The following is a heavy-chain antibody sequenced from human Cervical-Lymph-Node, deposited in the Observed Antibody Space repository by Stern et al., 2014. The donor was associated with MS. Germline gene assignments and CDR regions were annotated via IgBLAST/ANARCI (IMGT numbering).Heavy chain of an antibody. J-gene: IGHJ6*02. Sequence: QVQLVQSGGGVVQPGRSLRLSCAASGFTFSSSGMHWVRQAPGKGLEWVAIIWYDGSGSYYADSVKGRFTISRDNSKNTLYLQMHNLRAEDTAVYYCAKDTRTGVMPYYYGMDVWGPGTTVTVSS. CDR2: IWYDGSGS. CDR3: AKDTRTGVMPYYYGMDV. D-gene: IGHD7-27*01. CDR1: GFTFSSSG. V-gene: IGHV3-33*06.